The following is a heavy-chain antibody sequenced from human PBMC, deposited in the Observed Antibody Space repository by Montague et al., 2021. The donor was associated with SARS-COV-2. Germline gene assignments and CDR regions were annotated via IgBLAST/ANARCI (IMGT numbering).Heavy chain of an antibody. Sequence: SETLSLTCAVSGGSFSGYYWSWIRQPPGKGLEWIGYIFYSGSTNYNPSLKSRVTISVDTSKNQFSLKLTSVTAADTAVYYCVRHHPLGGVRPWGQGTLVTVSS. CDR3: VRHHPLGGVRP. J-gene: IGHJ5*02. D-gene: IGHD2-8*02. CDR2: IFYSGST. CDR1: GGSFSGYY. V-gene: IGHV4-59*08.